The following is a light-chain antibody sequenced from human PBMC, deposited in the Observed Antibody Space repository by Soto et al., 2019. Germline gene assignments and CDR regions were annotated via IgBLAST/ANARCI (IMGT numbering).Light chain of an antibody. CDR3: QHYNNWPPYT. Sequence: EILMTQSPATLSVSPGERATLSYRASQSVSSNLAWYQQKPGQAPRLLIYGASTRATGIPARFSGSGSGTEFTLTVSSLQSEDFGVYYCQHYNNWPPYTFGQGTNLEIK. CDR1: QSVSSN. V-gene: IGKV3-15*01. CDR2: GAS. J-gene: IGKJ2*01.